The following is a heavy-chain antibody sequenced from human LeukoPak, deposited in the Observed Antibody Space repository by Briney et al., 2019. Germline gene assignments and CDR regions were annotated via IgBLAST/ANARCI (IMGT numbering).Heavy chain of an antibody. Sequence: GGSLRLSCAASGFTFSSYSMNWVRQAPGKGLEWVSSISSSSSYIYYADSVKGRFTISRDNAKNSLYLQMNSLRAEDTAVYYCARVGTSSGFYGYMDVWGKGTTVTVSS. CDR1: GFTFSSYS. D-gene: IGHD3-22*01. CDR3: ARVGTSSGFYGYMDV. CDR2: ISSSSSYI. J-gene: IGHJ6*03. V-gene: IGHV3-21*01.